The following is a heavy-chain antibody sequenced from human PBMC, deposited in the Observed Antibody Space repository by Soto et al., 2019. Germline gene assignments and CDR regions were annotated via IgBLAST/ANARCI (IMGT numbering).Heavy chain of an antibody. CDR2: ISWNSGSI. J-gene: IGHJ3*02. D-gene: IGHD6-19*01. CDR3: AKSREEPWPRYDAFDI. Sequence: CLRLSCAASGFSFDDYSMHGVRQAPGKGLEWVSGISWNSGSIGYADSVKGRFTISRDNAKNSLYLQMNSLRAEDTALYYCAKSREEPWPRYDAFDIWGQGTMVTVSS. CDR1: GFSFDDYS. V-gene: IGHV3-9*01.